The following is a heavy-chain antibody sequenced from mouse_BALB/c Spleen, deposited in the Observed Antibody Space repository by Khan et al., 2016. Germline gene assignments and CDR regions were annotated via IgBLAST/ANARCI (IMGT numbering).Heavy chain of an antibody. V-gene: IGHV3-2*02. Sequence: EVQLLESGPGLVKPSQSLSLTCTVTGYSITSDYAWNWIRQLPGTRLAWMGYIRYIGRPSYNPSLKSRISITRDTSKNPFFSQSSSGTLQDTATYYGATPDYGDKDATEYWGQGTSVTVSS. D-gene: IGHD1-1*01. CDR3: ATPDYGDKDATEY. CDR2: IRYIGRP. J-gene: IGHJ4*01. CDR1: GYSITSDYA.